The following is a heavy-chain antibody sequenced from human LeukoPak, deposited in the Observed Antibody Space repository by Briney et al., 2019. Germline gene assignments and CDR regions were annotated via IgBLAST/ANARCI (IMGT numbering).Heavy chain of an antibody. D-gene: IGHD5/OR15-5a*01. CDR2: IYYSGST. V-gene: IGHV4-39*02. CDR3: ARDRVSWHYFDY. Sequence: SETLSLTCTVSGGSISSSSYYWGWIRQPPGKGLEWIGSIYYSGSTYYNPSLKSRVTISVDTSKNQFSLKLNSVTAADTAVYYCARDRVSWHYFDYWGQGTLLTVSS. CDR1: GGSISSSSYY. J-gene: IGHJ4*02.